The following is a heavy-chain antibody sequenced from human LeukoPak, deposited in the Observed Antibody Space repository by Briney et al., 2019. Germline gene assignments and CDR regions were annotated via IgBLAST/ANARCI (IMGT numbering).Heavy chain of an antibody. CDR3: LGLGYCSGGSCYSGYNWFDP. CDR1: GFTFSDYY. J-gene: IGHJ5*02. CDR2: ISGSGGST. Sequence: YPGGSLRLSCAASGFTFSDYYMSWIRQAPGKGLEWVSAISGSGGSTYYADSVKGRFTISRDNSKNTLYLQMNSLRAEDTAVYYCLGLGYCSGGSCYSGYNWFDPWGQGTLVTVSS. V-gene: IGHV3-23*01. D-gene: IGHD2-15*01.